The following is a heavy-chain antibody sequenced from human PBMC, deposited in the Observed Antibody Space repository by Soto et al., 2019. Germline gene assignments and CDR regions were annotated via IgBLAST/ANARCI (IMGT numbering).Heavy chain of an antibody. V-gene: IGHV1-18*01. D-gene: IGHD6-19*01. CDR3: ARRYSSIYRALYYYYGMDV. J-gene: IGHJ6*01. CDR2: ISAYNGNT. Sequence: QVQLVQSGAEVKKPGASVKVSCKASGYTFTSYGISWVRRAPGQGLELMGWISAYNGNTNYAQRLQGRVTMSRDTSTSTAYIEVRSLRTDDTAVYCCARRYSSIYRALYYYYGMDVWGQGTTVTVSS. CDR1: GYTFTSYG.